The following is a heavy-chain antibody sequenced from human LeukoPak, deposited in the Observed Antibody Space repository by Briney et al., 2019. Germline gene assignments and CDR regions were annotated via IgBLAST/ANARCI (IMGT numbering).Heavy chain of an antibody. V-gene: IGHV4-59*01. Sequence: SETLSLTCTVSGGSISSYYWSWIRQPPGKGLEWIGYIYYSGSTNYNPPLESRVTISVDTSKNQFSLKLSSVTAADTAVYYCARVDAWFGELFSWYFDLWGRGTLVTVSS. J-gene: IGHJ2*01. CDR3: ARVDAWFGELFSWYFDL. D-gene: IGHD3-10*01. CDR2: IYYSGST. CDR1: GGSISSYY.